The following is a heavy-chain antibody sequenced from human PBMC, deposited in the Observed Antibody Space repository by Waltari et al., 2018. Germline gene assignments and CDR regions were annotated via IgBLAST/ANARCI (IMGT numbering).Heavy chain of an antibody. D-gene: IGHD4-17*01. J-gene: IGHJ4*02. Sequence: QVQLVQSGAEVKKPGSSVEVSCKASGGTFSSYAISWVRQAPGQGLAWMGGIIPILGTANYEQRFKGRVTITADESTSTAYMELISLRSEDTAVYYCARDSYGGNPNGDYWGQGTLVTVSS. CDR1: GGTFSSYA. CDR3: ARDSYGGNPNGDY. V-gene: IGHV1-69*01. CDR2: IIPILGTA.